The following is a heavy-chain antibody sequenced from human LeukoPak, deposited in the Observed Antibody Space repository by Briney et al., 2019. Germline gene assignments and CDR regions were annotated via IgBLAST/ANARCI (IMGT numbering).Heavy chain of an antibody. J-gene: IGHJ4*02. V-gene: IGHV1-46*01. CDR1: GYTFTSYG. CDR2: INPSGGST. CDR3: ARDWGEMATYLPFDY. Sequence: WASVKVSCKASGYTFTSYGISWVRQAPGQGLEWMGIINPSGGSTSYAQKFQGRVTMTRDTSTSTVYMELSSLRSEDTAVYYCARDWGEMATYLPFDYWGQGTLVTVSS. D-gene: IGHD5-24*01.